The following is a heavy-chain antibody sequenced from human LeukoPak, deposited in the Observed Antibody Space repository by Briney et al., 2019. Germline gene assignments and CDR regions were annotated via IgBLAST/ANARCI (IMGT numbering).Heavy chain of an antibody. D-gene: IGHD3-22*01. J-gene: IGHJ4*02. Sequence: GGTLRLSCAASGFTFSSYAMNWVRQAPGKGLEWVSAISGSGGNKYYADSVKGRFTISRDNSKNTLSLQMNSLRAEDTAVYYCARCPGCYYDSSGYFRGFSPYFDYWGQGTLVTVSS. V-gene: IGHV3-23*01. CDR2: ISGSGGNK. CDR1: GFTFSSYA. CDR3: ARCPGCYYDSSGYFRGFSPYFDY.